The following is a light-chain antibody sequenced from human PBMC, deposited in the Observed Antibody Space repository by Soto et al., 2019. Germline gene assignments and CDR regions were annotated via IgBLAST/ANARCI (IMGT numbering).Light chain of an antibody. Sequence: EVVLTQSPGTLSLSPGERATLSCRAGQHINIAYMAWYQQKPGQAPSLLLYGAFNRATGIPDRFSGSGFGTDGTLTSSRLEPEDFAEYYCQQFRNSSYIVGQGTKLEI. J-gene: IGKJ2*01. CDR3: QQFRNSSYI. CDR1: QHINIAY. V-gene: IGKV3-20*01. CDR2: GAF.